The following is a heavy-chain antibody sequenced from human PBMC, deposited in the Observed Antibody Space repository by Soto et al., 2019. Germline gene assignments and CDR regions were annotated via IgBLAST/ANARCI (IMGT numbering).Heavy chain of an antibody. Sequence: LRPAGRGSGLACSTYATHWDCQAPGKGLEWVAVISYDGSNKYYADSVKGRFTISRDNSKNTLYLQMNSLRAGDTAVYYCARDFIFGVVTPYYYYGMDVWGQGTTVTV. CDR3: ARDFIFGVVTPYYYYGMDV. CDR1: GLACSTYA. J-gene: IGHJ6*02. V-gene: IGHV3-30-3*01. D-gene: IGHD3-3*02. CDR2: ISYDGSNK.